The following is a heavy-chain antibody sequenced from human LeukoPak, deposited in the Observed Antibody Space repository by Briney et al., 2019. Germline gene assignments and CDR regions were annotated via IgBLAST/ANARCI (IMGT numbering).Heavy chain of an antibody. CDR3: ARQYDGSSSYYHNWFDP. CDR1: GYTFTDYW. Sequence: GESLKXSCQASGYTFTDYWTGWVRQVPGKGLEWMGIIYPDDSDTRYSPSFQGQVTISVDKSISTAYLRWSSLQASDTAIYYCARQYDGSSSYYHNWFDPWGQGTLVTVSS. J-gene: IGHJ5*02. D-gene: IGHD3-22*01. CDR2: IYPDDSDT. V-gene: IGHV5-51*01.